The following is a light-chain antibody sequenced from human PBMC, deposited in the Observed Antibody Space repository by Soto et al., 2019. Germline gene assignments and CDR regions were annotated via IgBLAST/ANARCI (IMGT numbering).Light chain of an antibody. CDR3: QQYGSSGT. J-gene: IGKJ1*01. CDR1: QSVSNNY. Sequence: EIVLRQSPGTLSLSPWERATLSCRASQSVSNNYLAWYQQKPGQAPRLLIYGASNRATGIPDRFSGSGSGTDFTLTISRLEPEDFAVYYCQQYGSSGTFGQGTKVDIK. CDR2: GAS. V-gene: IGKV3-20*01.